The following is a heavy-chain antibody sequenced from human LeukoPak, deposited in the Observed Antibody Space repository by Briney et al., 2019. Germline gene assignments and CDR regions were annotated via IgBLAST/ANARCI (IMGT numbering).Heavy chain of an antibody. Sequence: GGSLRLSCAASGFTFSSYAMSWVRQAPGKGLEWVANIKQDGSEKYYVDSVKGRFTISRDNAKNSLYLQMNSLRAEDTAVYYCARGRLERLFPWGQGTLVTVSS. CDR2: IKQDGSEK. CDR1: GFTFSSYA. D-gene: IGHD1-1*01. V-gene: IGHV3-7*01. J-gene: IGHJ5*02. CDR3: ARGRLERLFP.